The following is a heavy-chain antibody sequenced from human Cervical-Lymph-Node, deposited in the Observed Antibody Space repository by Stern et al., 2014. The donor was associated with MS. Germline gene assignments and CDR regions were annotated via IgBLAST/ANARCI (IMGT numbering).Heavy chain of an antibody. V-gene: IGHV4-59*01. Sequence: QLQLQESGPGLVKPSETLSLTCTVSGGSISRYYWSWIRQPPGKGLEWIGYIYYSGSTNYNPSLKSRVTISVDTSKNQFSLKLSSVTAADTAVYYCARAPYSSSWYYFDYWGQGTLVTVSS. D-gene: IGHD6-13*01. CDR2: IYYSGST. CDR1: GGSISRYY. CDR3: ARAPYSSSWYYFDY. J-gene: IGHJ4*02.